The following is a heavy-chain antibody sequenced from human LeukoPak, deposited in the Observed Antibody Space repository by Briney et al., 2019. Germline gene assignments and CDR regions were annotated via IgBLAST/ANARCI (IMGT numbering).Heavy chain of an antibody. V-gene: IGHV4-39*07. CDR1: GGSISSSSYY. Sequence: PSETLSLTCTVSGGSISSSSYYWGWIRQPPGKGLEWIGSIYYSGSTYYNPSLKSRVTISVDKSKNQLSLKLSSVTAADTAVYYCARVGSGGWSGVDYWGQGTLVTVSP. CDR2: IYYSGST. D-gene: IGHD6-19*01. CDR3: ARVGSGGWSGVDY. J-gene: IGHJ4*02.